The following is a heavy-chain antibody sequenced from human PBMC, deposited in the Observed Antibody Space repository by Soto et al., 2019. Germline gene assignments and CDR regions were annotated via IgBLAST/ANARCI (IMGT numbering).Heavy chain of an antibody. Sequence: GGSLRLSCAASGFTFSDYYMSWIRQAPGKGLEWVSYISSSGSTIYYADSVKGRFTISRDNAKNSLYLQMNSLRAEDTAVYYCARDLRGSTSCYDCYYHYMDVWGKGTKVTVSS. CDR3: ARDLRGSTSCYDCYYHYMDV. J-gene: IGHJ6*03. D-gene: IGHD2-2*01. V-gene: IGHV3-11*01. CDR1: GFTFSDYY. CDR2: ISSSGSTI.